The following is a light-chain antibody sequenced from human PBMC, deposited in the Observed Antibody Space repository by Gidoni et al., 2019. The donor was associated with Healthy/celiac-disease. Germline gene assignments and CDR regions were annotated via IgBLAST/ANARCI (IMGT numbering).Light chain of an antibody. CDR2: DVS. Sequence: HSALTPPRSLSGSPGQSVTISCTGTSSDVGCYNYVSWYQQHPGKAPKPMIYDVSKRPSGVPVRFSGSKSGNTPSLTISGLQAEDEADYYCCSYAGSYTLVFGGGTKLTVL. CDR1: SSDVGCYNY. V-gene: IGLV2-11*01. CDR3: CSYAGSYTLV. J-gene: IGLJ2*01.